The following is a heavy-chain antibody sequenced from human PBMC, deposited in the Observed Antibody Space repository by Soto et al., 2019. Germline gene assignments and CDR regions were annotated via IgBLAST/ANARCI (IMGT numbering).Heavy chain of an antibody. Sequence: QVQLQESGPGLVKPSQTLSLACTVSDGSVSRGGYYWSWLRQSPGKGLEWIGNIYYTGRTSYNPSHEWRVTISLETSKRQFSLMLAYVSAADTALYYCAREGSYHYFDYWGQGALVTVSS. CDR3: AREGSYHYFDY. CDR2: IYYTGRT. D-gene: IGHD1-26*01. V-gene: IGHV4-31*03. CDR1: DGSVSRGGYY. J-gene: IGHJ4*02.